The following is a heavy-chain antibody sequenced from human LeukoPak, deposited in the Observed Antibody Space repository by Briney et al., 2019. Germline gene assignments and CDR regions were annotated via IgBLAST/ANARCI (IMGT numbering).Heavy chain of an antibody. V-gene: IGHV4-38-2*01. CDR2: IHHSGNT. CDR3: ARGIAISPMDV. CDR1: GYSISSGYY. Sequence: SETLSLTCAVSGYSISSGYYWSWIRLPPGKGLEWIRSIHHSGNTFYNPSLKSRVTISVTTSKDQFSLKMNSVTAADTAVYNCARGIAISPMDVWGNGTTVTVSS. J-gene: IGHJ6*04. D-gene: IGHD3-9*01.